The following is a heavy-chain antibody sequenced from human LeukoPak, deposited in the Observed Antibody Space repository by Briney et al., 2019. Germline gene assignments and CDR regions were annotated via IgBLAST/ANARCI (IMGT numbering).Heavy chain of an antibody. V-gene: IGHV3-30*04. J-gene: IGHJ4*02. Sequence: GGSLRLSCAASGFTFSSYAMHWVRQAPGKGLEWVAVISYDGGKKYYADSVKGRFTISRDNSKNTLYLQMNSLRAEDTAVYYCARVPGYDSSGYFDYWGQGTLVTVSS. CDR3: ARVPGYDSSGYFDY. CDR2: ISYDGGKK. CDR1: GFTFSSYA. D-gene: IGHD3-22*01.